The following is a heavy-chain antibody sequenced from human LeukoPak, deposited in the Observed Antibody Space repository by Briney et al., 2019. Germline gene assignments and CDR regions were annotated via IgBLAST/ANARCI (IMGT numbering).Heavy chain of an antibody. CDR3: TRVSGGYDMSDY. CDR1: GFTFSSFW. Sequence: GGSLRRSCAASGFTFSSFWMSWVRQAPGKGLEWVANMRKDGRLQYYVDSVEGRFTISRDNAKNSLYLQMNTLRADDTAVYYCTRVSGGYDMSDYWGQGTLVTVSS. D-gene: IGHD3-9*01. J-gene: IGHJ4*02. V-gene: IGHV3-7*03. CDR2: MRKDGRLQ.